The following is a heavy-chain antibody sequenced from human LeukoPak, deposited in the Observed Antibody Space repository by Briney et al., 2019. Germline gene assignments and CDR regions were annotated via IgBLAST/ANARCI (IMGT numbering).Heavy chain of an antibody. D-gene: IGHD3-22*01. J-gene: IGHJ4*02. CDR1: GFSVSSNY. Sequence: GGSLRLSCAASGFSVSSNYMSCVRQAPGKGLEWVSVIYSGGSTYYADSVKGRFTVSRDNSKNTLYLQMNSLRAEDTAVYYCAGIYYDSSGYHDYWGQGTLVTVSS. CDR2: IYSGGST. CDR3: AGIYYDSSGYHDY. V-gene: IGHV3-66*01.